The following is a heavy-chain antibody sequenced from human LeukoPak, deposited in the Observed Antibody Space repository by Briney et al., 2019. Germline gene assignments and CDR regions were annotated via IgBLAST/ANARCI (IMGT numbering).Heavy chain of an antibody. CDR3: ARHLYGTGYYYYYGMDV. V-gene: IGHV4-59*08. D-gene: IGHD1-1*01. CDR1: GGSISSYY. Sequence: PSETLSLTCTVSGGSISSYYWSWIRQPPGKGLEWIGYIYYSGSTNYNPSLKSRVTISVDTSKNQFSLKLSSVTAADTAVYYCARHLYGTGYYYYYGMDVWGQGTTVTVSS. J-gene: IGHJ6*02. CDR2: IYYSGST.